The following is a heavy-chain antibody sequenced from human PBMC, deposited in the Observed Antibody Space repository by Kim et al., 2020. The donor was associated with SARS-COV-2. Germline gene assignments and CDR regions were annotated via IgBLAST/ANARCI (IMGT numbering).Heavy chain of an antibody. Sequence: ASVKVSCKASGYTFTSYAMHWVRQAPGQRLEWMGWINAGNGNTKYSQKFQGRVTITRDTSASTAYMELSSLRSEDTAVYYCARDSESSNKLLWFGGDYGMDVWGQGTTVTVSS. J-gene: IGHJ6*02. V-gene: IGHV1-3*01. CDR1: GYTFTSYA. D-gene: IGHD3-10*01. CDR2: INAGNGNT. CDR3: ARDSESSNKLLWFGGDYGMDV.